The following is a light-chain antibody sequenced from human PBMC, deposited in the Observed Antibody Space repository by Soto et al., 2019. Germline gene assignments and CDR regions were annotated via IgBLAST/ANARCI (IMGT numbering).Light chain of an antibody. Sequence: EIVMTQSPATLSVSPGERATLSCRASQSVSTNLAWYQQKPGQAPRLLIYDASTRATGIPARFSGSGSGTDFTLTISSLEPEDFAVYYCQQRSKWPTFGQGTRLEI. CDR1: QSVSTN. CDR2: DAS. CDR3: QQRSKWPT. V-gene: IGKV3-11*01. J-gene: IGKJ5*01.